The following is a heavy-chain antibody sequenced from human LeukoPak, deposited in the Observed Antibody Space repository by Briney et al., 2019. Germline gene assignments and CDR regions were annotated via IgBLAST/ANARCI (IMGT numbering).Heavy chain of an antibody. CDR3: AKDESTVTTIDY. CDR1: GFTFSSYG. V-gene: IGHV3-30*18. Sequence: AGESLRLSCAASGFTFSSYGMHWVRQAPGKGLEWVAVISYDGSAKYYADSVKGRFTISRDNSKNTLYLQMNSLRPEDTAVYFCAKDESTVTTIDYWGQGTLVTVSS. D-gene: IGHD4-17*01. CDR2: ISYDGSAK. J-gene: IGHJ4*02.